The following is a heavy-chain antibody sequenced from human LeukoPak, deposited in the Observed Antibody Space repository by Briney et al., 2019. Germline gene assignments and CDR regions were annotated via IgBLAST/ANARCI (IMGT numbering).Heavy chain of an antibody. CDR3: ARVRDYDFWSGYYTPLLYDY. Sequence: GGSLRLSCAASGFTFSSYWMSWVRQAPGKGLEWVANIKQDGSEKYYVDSVKGRFTISRDDAKNSLYLQMNSLRAEDTAVYYCARVRDYDFWSGYYTPLLYDYWGQGTQVTVSS. D-gene: IGHD3-3*01. J-gene: IGHJ4*02. CDR2: IKQDGSEK. V-gene: IGHV3-7*01. CDR1: GFTFSSYW.